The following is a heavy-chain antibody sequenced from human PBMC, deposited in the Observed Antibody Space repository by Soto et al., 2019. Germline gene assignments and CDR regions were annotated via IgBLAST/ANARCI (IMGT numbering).Heavy chain of an antibody. J-gene: IGHJ3*02. CDR1: GYPFPSSG. CDR2: ISAYNGNT. Sequence: QVQLVQSGAGVKKPGAPVKFSSRASGYPFPSSGISWVRQAPGQGLEWMGWISAYNGNTNYAQKLQGRVTMTTDTSTSTAYMELRSLRSDDTAVYYCASVGPMAGDAFDIWGQGTMVTVSS. V-gene: IGHV1-18*04. CDR3: ASVGPMAGDAFDI.